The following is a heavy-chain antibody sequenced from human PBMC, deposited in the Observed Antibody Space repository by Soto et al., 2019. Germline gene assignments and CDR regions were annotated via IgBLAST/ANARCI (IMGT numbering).Heavy chain of an antibody. V-gene: IGHV1-18*01. D-gene: IGHD6-13*01. CDR3: ARDLSVTGIAEAAHTFDS. J-gene: IGHJ4*02. CDR2: ISAYNGNT. Sequence: GASVKVSCKASGYTFTSYGISWVRQAPGQGLEWMGWISAYNGNTNYAQKLQGRVTMTTDTSTSTTYMELRSMRSDDTAVYYCARDLSVTGIAEAAHTFDSWGQRTLVTASS. CDR1: GYTFTSYG.